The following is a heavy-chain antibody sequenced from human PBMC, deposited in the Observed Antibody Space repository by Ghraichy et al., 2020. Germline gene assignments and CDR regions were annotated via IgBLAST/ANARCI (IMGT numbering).Heavy chain of an antibody. V-gene: IGHV4-59*01. CDR2: IYYSGST. D-gene: IGHD5-18*01. J-gene: IGHJ6*02. Sequence: SETLSLTCTVSGGSISSYYWSWIRQPPGKGLEWIGYIYYSGSTNYNPSLKSRVTISVDTSKNQFSLKLSSVTAADTAVYYCARVLWLRDYYYGMDVWGQGTTVTVSS. CDR1: GGSISSYY. CDR3: ARVLWLRDYYYGMDV.